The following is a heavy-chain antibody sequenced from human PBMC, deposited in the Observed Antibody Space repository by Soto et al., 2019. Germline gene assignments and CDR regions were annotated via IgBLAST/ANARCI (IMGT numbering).Heavy chain of an antibody. D-gene: IGHD3-3*01. Sequence: GESLKISCAASGFTFSSYAMHWVRQAPGKGLEWVAVISYDGSNKYYADSVKGRFTISRDNSKNTLYLQMNSLRAEDTAVYYCASIESGSLDYYYYGMDVWGQGTTVTVSS. CDR3: ASIESGSLDYYYYGMDV. V-gene: IGHV3-30*04. CDR2: ISYDGSNK. CDR1: GFTFSSYA. J-gene: IGHJ6*02.